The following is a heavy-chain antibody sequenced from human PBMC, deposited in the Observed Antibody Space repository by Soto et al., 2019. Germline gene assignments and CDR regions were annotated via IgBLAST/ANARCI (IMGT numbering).Heavy chain of an antibody. Sequence: GGSLRLSCAASGFTFSSYAMSWVRQAPGKGLEWVSAISGSGGSTYYADSVKGRFTISRDNSKNTLYLQMNSLRAEDTAVYYCASGRGLATRHYWGQGTLVTVSS. V-gene: IGHV3-23*01. CDR1: GFTFSSYA. CDR2: ISGSGGST. J-gene: IGHJ4*02. D-gene: IGHD6-19*01. CDR3: ASGRGLATRHY.